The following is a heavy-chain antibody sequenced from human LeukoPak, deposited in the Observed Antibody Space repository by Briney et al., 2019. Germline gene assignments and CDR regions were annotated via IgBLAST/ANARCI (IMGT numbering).Heavy chain of an antibody. CDR2: ISGSGGST. D-gene: IGHD2-15*01. V-gene: IGHV3-23*01. CDR3: AKIVVVVAATHDAFDI. J-gene: IGHJ3*02. CDR1: GFTFSSYA. Sequence: PGASLRLSCAASGFTFSSYAMGWVRQAPGKGLEWVSAISGSGGSTYYADSVKGRFTISRDNSKNTLYLQMNSLRAEDTAVYYCAKIVVVVAATHDAFDIWGQGTMVTVSS.